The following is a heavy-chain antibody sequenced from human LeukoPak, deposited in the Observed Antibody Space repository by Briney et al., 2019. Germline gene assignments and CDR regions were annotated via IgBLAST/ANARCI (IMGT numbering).Heavy chain of an antibody. D-gene: IGHD3-22*01. Sequence: XIHWVRQAXGXGXEWVXRXRSKANSYATTDVASVKGRFTISRDDSKNTAYLEMSSLKTEDTAVYYCTRPSYDSSVSGVVYWGQGTLVTVSS. CDR3: TRPSYDSSVSGVVY. J-gene: IGHJ4*02. V-gene: IGHV3-73*01. CDR1: X. CDR2: XRSKANSYAT.